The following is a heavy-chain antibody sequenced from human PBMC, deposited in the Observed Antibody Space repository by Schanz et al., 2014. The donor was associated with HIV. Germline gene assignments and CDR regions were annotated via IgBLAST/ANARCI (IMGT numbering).Heavy chain of an antibody. CDR2: ISGSGGTT. CDR1: GFTFSIYA. J-gene: IGHJ4*02. V-gene: IGHV3-23*01. CDR3: ANEEVPNDY. Sequence: EVQVLESGGGLVQPGGSLRLSCAASGFTFSIYAMSWVRQAPGKGLEWVSGISGSGGTTYYADSVKGRFTISRDNSKNTLYLQMHSLRAEDTAVYYCANEEVPNDYWGQGTLVTVSS.